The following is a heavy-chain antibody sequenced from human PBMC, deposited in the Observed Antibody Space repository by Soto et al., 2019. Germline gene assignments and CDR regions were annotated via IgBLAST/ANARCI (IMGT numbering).Heavy chain of an antibody. J-gene: IGHJ4*02. D-gene: IGHD3-10*01. CDR2: INPIVGMS. CDR1: GDTFSFYT. V-gene: IGHV1-69*02. Sequence: QVQLVQSGTEVKKPGSSVKVSCKASGDTFSFYTINWVRQAPGLGLEWVGRINPIVGMSNYAQKFQGRVSMTADKSTSTAYMELRSLRSDDTAMYFCAASYGSGYRAFDYWGQGALVIVSS. CDR3: AASYGSGYRAFDY.